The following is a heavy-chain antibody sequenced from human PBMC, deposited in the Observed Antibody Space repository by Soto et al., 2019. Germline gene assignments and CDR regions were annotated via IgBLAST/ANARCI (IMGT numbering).Heavy chain of an antibody. V-gene: IGHV1-2*02. CDR1: RYIFTAYF. D-gene: IGHD1-1*01. CDR3: ASHDPGARFDP. Sequence: QVQLVQSGAEVKKPGASVKVSCKAPRYIFTAYFMHWVQQAPGQGLEWMGWINPNNGATYYGLSSQGRVNMTRATAISTAYMELSSLRADGMAVYYCASHDPGARFDPWGQGALVIVSS. J-gene: IGHJ5*02. CDR2: INPNNGAT.